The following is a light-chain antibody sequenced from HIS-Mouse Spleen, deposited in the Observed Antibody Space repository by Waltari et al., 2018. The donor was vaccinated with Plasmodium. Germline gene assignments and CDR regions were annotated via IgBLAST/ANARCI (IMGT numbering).Light chain of an antibody. J-gene: IGLJ3*02. CDR3: QSADSSGTPNWV. V-gene: IGLV3-25*03. CDR1: ASPKRY. CDR2: KDS. Sequence: SYELTQPPPVSVSSGETARITCAGDASPKRYANWYQQKPGQAPVLVIYKDSERPSGIPSRFSGSSSGTTVTLTISGVQAEDEADYYCQSADSSGTPNWVFGGGTKLTVL.